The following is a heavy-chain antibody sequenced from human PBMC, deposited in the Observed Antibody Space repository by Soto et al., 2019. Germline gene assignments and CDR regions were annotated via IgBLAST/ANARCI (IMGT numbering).Heavy chain of an antibody. V-gene: IGHV4-59*08. J-gene: IGHJ4*02. D-gene: IGHD5-12*01. CDR2: IYSGTT. CDR1: GASVNSYY. CDR3: ARHNTGDNYPLDY. Sequence: QVQLQESGPGLVKPSETLSLTCSVSGASVNSYYWSWIRQPPGQGLEWIAYIYSGTTSYNPSLKSRVTISIDTSKNQFSLQLRSVTAADTSVYYCARHNTGDNYPLDYWGRGTLVTVSS.